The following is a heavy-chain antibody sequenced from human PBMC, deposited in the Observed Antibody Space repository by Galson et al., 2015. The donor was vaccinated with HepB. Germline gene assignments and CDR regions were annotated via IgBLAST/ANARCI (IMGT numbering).Heavy chain of an antibody. J-gene: IGHJ5*02. CDR1: GDSVSSNSAA. CDR3: ARDHPGWGNRYCSSTICYIGYNWFDP. Sequence: CAISGDSVSSNSAAWNWIRQSPSRGLEWLGRTYYRSEWSTDYAISVKSRISINSDASKNQFSLQLSSVTPEDTAVYYCARDHPGWGNRYCSSTICYIGYNWFDPWGQGTLVTVSS. V-gene: IGHV6-1*01. CDR2: TYYRSEWST. D-gene: IGHD2-2*02.